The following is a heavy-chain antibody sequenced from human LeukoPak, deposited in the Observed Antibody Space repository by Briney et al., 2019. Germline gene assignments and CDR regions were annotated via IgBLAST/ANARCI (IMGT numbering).Heavy chain of an antibody. V-gene: IGHV3-23*01. Sequence: PGGSLRLSCAASGFTFSSYAMSWVRQAPGKGLEWVSAISGSGGSTYYADSVEGRFTISRDNSKNTLYLQMNSLRAEDTAVYYCAKASPAFWSGYSNFDYWGQGTLVTVSS. J-gene: IGHJ4*02. CDR3: AKASPAFWSGYSNFDY. CDR1: GFTFSSYA. CDR2: ISGSGGST. D-gene: IGHD3-3*01.